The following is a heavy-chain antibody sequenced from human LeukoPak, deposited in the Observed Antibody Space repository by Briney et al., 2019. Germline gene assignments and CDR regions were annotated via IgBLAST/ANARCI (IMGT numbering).Heavy chain of an antibody. V-gene: IGHV3-48*04. J-gene: IGHJ3*02. CDR1: GFTFSSYW. CDR3: ARMGSSTSPDAFDI. CDR2: ISSSGSTI. D-gene: IGHD2-2*01. Sequence: GGSLRLSCAASGFTFSSYWMSWVRQAPGKGLEWVSYISSSGSTIYYADSVKGRFTISRDNAKNSLYLQMNSLRAEDTAVYYCARMGSSTSPDAFDIWGQGTMVTVSS.